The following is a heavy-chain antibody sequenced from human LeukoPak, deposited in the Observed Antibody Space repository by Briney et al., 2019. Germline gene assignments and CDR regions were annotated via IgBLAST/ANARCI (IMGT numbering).Heavy chain of an antibody. V-gene: IGHV4-34*01. Sequence: KPSETLSLTCAVYGGSFSGYYWSWIRQPPGKGLEWIGEINHSGSTNYNPSLKSRVTISVDTSKNQFSLKLSSVTAADTAVYYCALSEGYYYDSSGGFDYWGQGTLVTVSS. J-gene: IGHJ4*02. CDR1: GGSFSGYY. CDR2: INHSGST. CDR3: ALSEGYYYDSSGGFDY. D-gene: IGHD3-22*01.